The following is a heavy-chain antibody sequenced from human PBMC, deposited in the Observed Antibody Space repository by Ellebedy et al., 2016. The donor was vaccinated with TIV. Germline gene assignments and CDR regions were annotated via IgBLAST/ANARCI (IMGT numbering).Heavy chain of an antibody. J-gene: IGHJ6*02. Sequence: SVKVSCXASAYTFTTFALHWVRQAPGQRLEWMGWINPGNGNAKSSQKFQGRLTISRDITVSVAYMELSSLRPEDTAVYYCARGFGMVRGVTGMDVWGQGTTVTVSS. CDR2: INPGNGNA. V-gene: IGHV1-3*01. CDR1: AYTFTTFA. D-gene: IGHD3-10*01. CDR3: ARGFGMVRGVTGMDV.